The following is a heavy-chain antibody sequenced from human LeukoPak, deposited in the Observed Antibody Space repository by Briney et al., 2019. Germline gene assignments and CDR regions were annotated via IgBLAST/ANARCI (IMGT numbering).Heavy chain of an antibody. CDR2: INHSGST. D-gene: IGHD4-17*01. CDR3: ARALTTVTFAFDY. J-gene: IGHJ4*02. V-gene: IGHV4-34*01. Sequence: GSLRLSCAASGFTFSSYAMSWVRQAPGKGLEWIGEINHSGSTNYNPSLKSRVTISVDTSKNQFSLKLSSVTAADTAVYYCARALTTVTFAFDYWGQGTLVTVSS. CDR1: GFTFSSYA.